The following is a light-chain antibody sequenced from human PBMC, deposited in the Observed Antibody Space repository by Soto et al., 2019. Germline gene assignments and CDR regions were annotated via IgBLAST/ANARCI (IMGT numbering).Light chain of an antibody. CDR1: SSNLGAGYD. CDR3: QAYDYSLTASV. J-gene: IGLJ3*02. V-gene: IGLV1-40*01. CDR2: GNR. Sequence: QPVLTQPPSVSGAPGQRVTISCTGNSSNLGAGYDVHWYQQLPGAAPKLVIFGNRNRPSGVPERFSGSKSGTSASLAITGLQTEDEDDYYCQAYDYSLTASVFGGGTQLTVL.